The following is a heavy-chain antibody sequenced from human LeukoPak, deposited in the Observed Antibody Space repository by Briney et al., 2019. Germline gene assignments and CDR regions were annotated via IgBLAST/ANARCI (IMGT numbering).Heavy chain of an antibody. V-gene: IGHV3-9*01. CDR3: AKDLAASSHLGFDY. J-gene: IGHJ4*02. CDR2: ISWNSGSI. Sequence: GGSLRLSCAASGFTFDDYAMHWVRQAPGKGLEWVSGISWNSGSIGYADSVKGRFTIPRDNAKNSLYLQMNSLRAEDTALYYCAKDLAASSHLGFDYWGQGTLVTVSS. D-gene: IGHD6-13*01. CDR1: GFTFDDYA.